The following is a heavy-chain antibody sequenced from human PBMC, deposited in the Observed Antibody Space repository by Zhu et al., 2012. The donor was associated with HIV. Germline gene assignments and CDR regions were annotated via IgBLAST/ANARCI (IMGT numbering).Heavy chain of an antibody. CDR2: IYHSGST. CDR1: RGSIISSNW. J-gene: IGHJ2*01. CDR3: ARVRAAAGRPYWYFDL. V-gene: IGHV4-4*02. Sequence: QVQLQESGPGLVRPSGTLSLTCAVSRGSIISSNWWTWVRQPPGKGLEWVGEIYHSGSTSYSPSLRSRVTISVDKSKNQFSLNLNSVTAADTAVYYCARVRAAAGRPYWYFDLWAVAPWSLSPQ. D-gene: IGHD6-13*01.